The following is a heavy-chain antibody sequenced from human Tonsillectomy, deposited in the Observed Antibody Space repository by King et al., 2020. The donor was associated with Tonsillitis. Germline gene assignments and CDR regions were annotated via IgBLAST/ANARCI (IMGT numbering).Heavy chain of an antibody. CDR3: ARNRLYVGVLYESFDI. V-gene: IGHV4-61*02. CDR1: GGSISSGSYY. J-gene: IGHJ3*02. CDR2: IYTSGTT. D-gene: IGHD2-15*01. Sequence: VQLQESGPGLVKPSQTLSLTCTVSGGSISSGSYYWSWIRQSAGKGLEWIGRIYTSGTTNYNPSLRSRVTMSVDTSKNQCALQLNSVTAADTAVYYCARNRLYVGVLYESFDIWGQGTMVSVSS.